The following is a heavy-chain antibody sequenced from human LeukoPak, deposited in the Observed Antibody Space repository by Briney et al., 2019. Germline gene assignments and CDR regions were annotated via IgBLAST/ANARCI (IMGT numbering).Heavy chain of an antibody. D-gene: IGHD3-22*01. CDR2: INHSGST. J-gene: IGHJ4*02. CDR1: GGSFSGYY. V-gene: IGHV4-34*01. CDR3: ARGKLYYYDSSGYLFDY. Sequence: PSETLSLTCAVYGGSFSGYYWSWIRQPPGKGLEWIGEINHSGSTNYNPSLKSRVTISVDTSKNQFSLKLSSVTAADTAVYYCARGKLYYYDSSGYLFDYWGQGTLVTVSS.